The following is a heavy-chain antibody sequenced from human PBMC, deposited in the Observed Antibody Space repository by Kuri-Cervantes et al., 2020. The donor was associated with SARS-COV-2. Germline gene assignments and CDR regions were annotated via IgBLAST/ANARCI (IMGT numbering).Heavy chain of an antibody. J-gene: IGHJ6*03. CDR3: TREGRSYYYYYFYYMDV. Sequence: GESLKISCTASGFTFGDYAMSWVRQAPGKGLEWVGFIRSKAYGGTTEYAASVTGRFTISRDDSKSIAFLQMNSLKTEDTAVYFCTREGRSYYYYYFYYMDVWGKGTTVTVSS. D-gene: IGHD3-10*01. CDR1: GFTFGDYA. V-gene: IGHV3-49*04. CDR2: IRSKAYGGTT.